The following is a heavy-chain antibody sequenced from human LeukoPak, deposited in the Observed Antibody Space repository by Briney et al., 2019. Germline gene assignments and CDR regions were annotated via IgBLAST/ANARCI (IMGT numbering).Heavy chain of an antibody. J-gene: IGHJ6*03. Sequence: SETLSLTCAVSGYSISSGYYWSWIRQPAGKGLEWIGRIYTSGSTNYNPSLKSRVTISVDTSKNQFSLKLSSVTAADTAVYYCASEKYYYDSSGYYYYYYYMDVWGKGTTVTVSS. CDR3: ASEKYYYDSSGYYYYYYYMDV. CDR2: IYTSGST. V-gene: IGHV4-61*02. D-gene: IGHD3-22*01. CDR1: GYSISSGYY.